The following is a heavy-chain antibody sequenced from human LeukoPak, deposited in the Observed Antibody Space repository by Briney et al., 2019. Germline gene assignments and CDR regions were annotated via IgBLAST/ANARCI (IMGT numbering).Heavy chain of an antibody. Sequence: ASVKVSCKASGYTFTSYDINWVRQATGQGLEWMGWMNPNSGNTGYAQKFQDRVTITGNTSISTAYMGLSSLRSEDTAVYYCARVSTAATFDYWGQGTLVTVSS. V-gene: IGHV1-8*03. CDR2: MNPNSGNT. J-gene: IGHJ4*02. D-gene: IGHD2-15*01. CDR3: ARVSTAATFDY. CDR1: GYTFTSYD.